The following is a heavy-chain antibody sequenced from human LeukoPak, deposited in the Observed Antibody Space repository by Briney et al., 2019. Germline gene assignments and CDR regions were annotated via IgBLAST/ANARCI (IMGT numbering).Heavy chain of an antibody. V-gene: IGHV4-34*01. D-gene: IGHD1-1*01. J-gene: IGHJ6*03. CDR1: GGSFSDYH. CDR2: INHGGST. CDR3: GRLDGLILYYHYMDV. Sequence: SETVSPTCAVYGGSFSDYHWSWIRQPPGKGLEWIGEINHGGSTYYNPSLKGRVTKSVDTSKNQFSLRLSSVTAADTAVYYCGRLDGLILYYHYMDVWGKGTTVTVSS.